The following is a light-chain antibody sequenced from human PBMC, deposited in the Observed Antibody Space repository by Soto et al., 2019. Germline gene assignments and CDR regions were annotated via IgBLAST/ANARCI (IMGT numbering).Light chain of an antibody. Sequence: EIVLTQSPGTLSLSPGERATLSCRASQSVSSSCLAWYQQKPGQAPRLLIYGASSRATGIPDRFSGSGSGTDFTLTLSRLEPEDFAVYYCQQYGSSRTFGQGTKVEIK. CDR2: GAS. J-gene: IGKJ1*01. CDR1: QSVSSSC. V-gene: IGKV3-20*01. CDR3: QQYGSSRT.